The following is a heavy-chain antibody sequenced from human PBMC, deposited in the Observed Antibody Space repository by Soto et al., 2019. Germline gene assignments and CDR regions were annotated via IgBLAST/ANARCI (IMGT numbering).Heavy chain of an antibody. D-gene: IGHD5-18*01. V-gene: IGHV4-59*01. CDR3: ARGGGYSYGPK. CDR1: CGSISSYY. CDR2: IYYSGST. Sequence: SETLSLTCTVSCGSISSYYWSWIRQPPGKGLEWIGYIYYSGSTNYNPSLKSRVTISVDTSKNQFSLKLSSVTAADTAVYYCARGGGYSYGPKWGQGTLVTVSS. J-gene: IGHJ4*02.